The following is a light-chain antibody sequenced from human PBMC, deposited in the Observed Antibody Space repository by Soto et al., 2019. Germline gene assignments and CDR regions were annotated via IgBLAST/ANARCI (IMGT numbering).Light chain of an antibody. V-gene: IGLV2-23*01. Sequence: QSALTQPASVSGSPGQSITISCIGVTNDVGYYNLVSWYQHHPGKAPKLIIYEASKRPSGVPNRFSGSKSGNTASLTISGLHAEDEADYYCCSYGRSVVFGGGTKLTVL. CDR1: TNDVGYYNL. J-gene: IGLJ2*01. CDR2: EAS. CDR3: CSYGRSVV.